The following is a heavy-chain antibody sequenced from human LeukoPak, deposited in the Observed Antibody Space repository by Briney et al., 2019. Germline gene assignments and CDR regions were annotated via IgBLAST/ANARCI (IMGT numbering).Heavy chain of an antibody. CDR1: VGSFSGYY. Sequence: PSETLSLTCAVYVGSFSGYYGRWIRQPPGKGLEWIGEIKHRGSPNYNSSLKSRVTIAVDTSKNQFSLKLSFVTAADTDVYYCARVVTMVRGVIMLSTDAFDIWGQGTMVTVSS. V-gene: IGHV4-34*01. D-gene: IGHD3-10*01. CDR2: IKHRGSP. J-gene: IGHJ3*02. CDR3: ARVVTMVRGVIMLSTDAFDI.